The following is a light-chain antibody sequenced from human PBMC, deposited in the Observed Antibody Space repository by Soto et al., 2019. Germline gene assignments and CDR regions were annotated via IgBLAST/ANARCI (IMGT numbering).Light chain of an antibody. CDR2: DAS. Sequence: EIVLTQSRGTLSLSAGQRATRSCRASQYVSSSSLAWYQQKRGQAPRLLIHDASSRATGIPDRFSGSGSGTDFTLTISRLEPEDFAVYYCQQYGSSPRKFGQGTKVAIK. CDR1: QYVSSSS. CDR3: QQYGSSPRK. V-gene: IGKV3-20*01. J-gene: IGKJ1*01.